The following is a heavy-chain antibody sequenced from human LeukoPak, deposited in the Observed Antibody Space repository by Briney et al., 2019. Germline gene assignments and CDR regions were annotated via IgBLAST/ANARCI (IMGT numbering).Heavy chain of an antibody. J-gene: IGHJ4*02. CDR3: ARDAMVRGVRFSFVR. CDR2: IIPIFGTA. Sequence: SVKVSCKPSGGTFSSYAISLVRQAPGQGLEWMGSIIPIFGTANYEQKFQGRVTITTDESTSTAYMELSSLRSEDAPLYDCARDAMVRGVRFSFVRGGQGILVTVSS. D-gene: IGHD3-10*01. V-gene: IGHV1-69*05. CDR1: GGTFSSYA.